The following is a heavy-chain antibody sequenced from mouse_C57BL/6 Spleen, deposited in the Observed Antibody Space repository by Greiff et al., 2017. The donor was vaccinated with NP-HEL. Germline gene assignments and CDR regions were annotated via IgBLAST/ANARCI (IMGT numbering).Heavy chain of an antibody. V-gene: IGHV1-82*01. CDR3: ARRGTYDGYLGFDY. J-gene: IGHJ2*01. D-gene: IGHD2-3*01. Sequence: VQLQQSGPELVKPGASVKISCKASGYAFSSSWMNWVKQRPGKGLEWIGRIYPGDGDTNYNGKFKGKATLTADKSSSTAYMQLSSLASEDSAVYFCARRGTYDGYLGFDYWGQGTTLTVSS. CDR1: GYAFSSSW. CDR2: IYPGDGDT.